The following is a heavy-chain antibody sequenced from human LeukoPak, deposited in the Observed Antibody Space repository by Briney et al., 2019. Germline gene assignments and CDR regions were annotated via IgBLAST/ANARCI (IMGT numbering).Heavy chain of an antibody. Sequence: ASVKVSCKASGYTFTSYYMHWVRQARGQGLEWMGIINPSGGSTSYAQKFQGRVTMTRDTSTSTVYMELSSLRSEDTAVYYCASVGGGGYLYDYYGMDVWGQGTTVTVSS. D-gene: IGHD2-15*01. V-gene: IGHV1-46*01. CDR1: GYTFTSYY. CDR2: INPSGGST. CDR3: ASVGGGGYLYDYYGMDV. J-gene: IGHJ6*02.